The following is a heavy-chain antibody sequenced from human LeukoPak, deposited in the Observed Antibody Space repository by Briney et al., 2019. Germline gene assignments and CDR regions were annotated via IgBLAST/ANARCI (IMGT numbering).Heavy chain of an antibody. CDR2: ISAYNGNT. V-gene: IGHV1-18*01. CDR1: GYTFTNYG. CDR3: ARVGDNSGYHY. J-gene: IGHJ4*01. D-gene: IGHD3-22*01. Sequence: GASVKVSCKSSGYTFTNYGITWVRQAPGQGLEWMGWISAYNGNTNYAQKFQGRVTMTRDTSTSTVYMELSRLRSEDTAVYYCARVGDNSGYHYWGHGTLVTVSS.